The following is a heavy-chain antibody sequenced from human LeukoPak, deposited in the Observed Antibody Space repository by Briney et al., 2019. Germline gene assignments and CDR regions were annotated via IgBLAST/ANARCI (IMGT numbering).Heavy chain of an antibody. CDR1: GFTFSSAG. CDR2: ITFSGLGL. V-gene: IGHV3-23*01. CDR3: AADGSGWSRSS. Sequence: GGSLRLSCAASGFTFSSAGMTWVRQAPGKGVEWVSTITFSGLGLYYADSVKGRFTISRDNSKNMVYLQMDSLRAEDTAIYYCAADGSGWSRSSWGQGTLVTVSS. D-gene: IGHD6-19*01. J-gene: IGHJ5*02.